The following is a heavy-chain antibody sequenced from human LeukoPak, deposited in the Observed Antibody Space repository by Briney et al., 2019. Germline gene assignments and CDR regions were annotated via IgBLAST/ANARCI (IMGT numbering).Heavy chain of an antibody. Sequence: SQTLSLTCANSGDSSSTDSAAWNWTRPSPSKGLEWLGRPSYGSKWYNDYGVSVKSRITINPDTSKNQFSLQLNSVTPEDTAVYYCARGGIGYCTSTSCSFDSWGQGTLVTVSS. V-gene: IGHV6-1*01. CDR1: GDSSSTDSAA. CDR2: PSYGSKWYN. J-gene: IGHJ5*01. CDR3: ARGGIGYCTSTSCSFDS. D-gene: IGHD2-2*01.